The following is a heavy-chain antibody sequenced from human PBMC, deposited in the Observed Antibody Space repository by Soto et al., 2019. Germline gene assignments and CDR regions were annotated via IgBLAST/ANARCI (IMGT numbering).Heavy chain of an antibody. J-gene: IGHJ4*02. CDR1: GGSISSGGYY. V-gene: IGHV4-31*03. Sequence: TSETLSLTCTVSGGSISSGGYYWRWIRQHPGKGLEWIGYIYYSGSTYYNPSLKSRVTISVDTSKNQFSLKLSSVTAADTAVYYCARVFGGGYCSGGSCYAFDYWGQGTLVTVSS. CDR2: IYYSGST. CDR3: ARVFGGGYCSGGSCYAFDY. D-gene: IGHD2-15*01.